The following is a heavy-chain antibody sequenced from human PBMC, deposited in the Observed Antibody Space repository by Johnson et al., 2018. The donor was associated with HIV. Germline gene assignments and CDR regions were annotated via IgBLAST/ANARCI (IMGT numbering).Heavy chain of an antibody. D-gene: IGHD1-1*01. CDR3: AGQVRAFDI. J-gene: IGHJ3*02. Sequence: VQLVESGGGLAKPAWSPRLSCAASQFTFSSYWMSWVRQAPGKGLEWVANIKQDGSEKYYVDSVKGRFTISRDNAKNSLYLQMNSLRAEDTAVYYCAGQVRAFDIWGQGTMVTVSS. V-gene: IGHV3-7*04. CDR1: QFTFSSYW. CDR2: IKQDGSEK.